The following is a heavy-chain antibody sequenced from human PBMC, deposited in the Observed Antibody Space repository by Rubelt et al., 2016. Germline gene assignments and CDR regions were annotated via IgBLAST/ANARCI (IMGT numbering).Heavy chain of an antibody. D-gene: IGHD5-12*01. Sequence: EVQLVQSGAEVKKPGESLRISCKGSGYSFSNYWIGWVRQRPGKGLEWMGIIYPDDSDTRWSPSFQGQVSSSGDKAISTAYLQWGSLKASDTAMYYCARVDSAGNSGYALDYWGQGTLVIVSS. J-gene: IGHJ4*02. CDR1: GYSFSNYW. CDR3: ARVDSAGNSGYALDY. V-gene: IGHV5-51*01. CDR2: IYPDDSDT.